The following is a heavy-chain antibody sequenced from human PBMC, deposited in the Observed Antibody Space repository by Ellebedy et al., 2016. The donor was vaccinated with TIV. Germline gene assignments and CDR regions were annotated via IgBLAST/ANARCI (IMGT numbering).Heavy chain of an antibody. CDR2: IDPNNGGP. V-gene: IGHV1-2*02. Sequence: ASVKVSXKASGYTFTGYFIHWVRQAPGQGLEWMGWIDPNNGGPNSAQKFQGRVTMTRDTSITTAYMELSGLRSDDTAVYYCARTYYYDSSGYFSCAFDIWGQGTMVTVSS. D-gene: IGHD3-22*01. CDR3: ARTYYYDSSGYFSCAFDI. J-gene: IGHJ3*02. CDR1: GYTFTGYF.